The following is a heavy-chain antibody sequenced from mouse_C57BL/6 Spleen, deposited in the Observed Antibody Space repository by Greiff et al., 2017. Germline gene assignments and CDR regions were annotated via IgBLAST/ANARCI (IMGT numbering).Heavy chain of an antibody. CDR3: ARGAITTVVATDWFAY. V-gene: IGHV1-80*01. CDR1: GYAFSSYW. Sequence: VQLQQSGAELVKPGASVKISCKASGYAFSSYWMNWVKQRPGKGLEWIGQIYPGDGDTNYNGKFKGKATLTADKSSSTAYMQLSSLTSEDSAVYFCARGAITTVVATDWFAYWGQGTLVTVSA. J-gene: IGHJ3*01. CDR2: IYPGDGDT. D-gene: IGHD1-1*01.